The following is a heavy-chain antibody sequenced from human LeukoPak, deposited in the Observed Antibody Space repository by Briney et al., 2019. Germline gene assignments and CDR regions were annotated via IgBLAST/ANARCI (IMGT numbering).Heavy chain of an antibody. D-gene: IGHD2-2*01. V-gene: IGHV4-34*01. CDR2: INHSGST. J-gene: IGHJ6*02. Sequence: PSETLSLTCAVYGGSFSGYYWSWIRQPPGKGLEWIGEINHSGSTNYNPSLKSRVTISVDTSKNQFSLKLSSVTAADTAVYYCARGGYCSSTSCSKWVYYYYGMDVWGRGTTVTVSS. CDR1: GGSFSGYY. CDR3: ARGGYCSSTSCSKWVYYYYGMDV.